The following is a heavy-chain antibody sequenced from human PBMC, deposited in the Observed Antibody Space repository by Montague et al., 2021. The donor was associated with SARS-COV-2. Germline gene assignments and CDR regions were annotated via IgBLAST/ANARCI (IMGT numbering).Heavy chain of an antibody. D-gene: IGHD2-8*01. CDR3: ATITLGYCTNGVCQPPDY. CDR1: GGSISSSSYY. Sequence: SETLSLTCTVSGGSISSSSYYWGWIRQPPGKGLEWIGSIYYSGSTYYNPSLKGRVTISVDTSKNQFSLKLSSVTAADTAVYYCATITLGYCTNGVCQPPDYWGQGTLVTVSS. V-gene: IGHV4-39*01. CDR2: IYYSGST. J-gene: IGHJ4*02.